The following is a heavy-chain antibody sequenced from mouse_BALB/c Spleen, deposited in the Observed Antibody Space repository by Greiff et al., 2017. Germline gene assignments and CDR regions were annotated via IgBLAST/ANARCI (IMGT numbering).Heavy chain of an antibody. Sequence: QVQLQQSGPGLVQPSQSLSITCTVSGFSLTSYGVHWVRQSPGKGLEWLGVIWSGGSTDYNAAFISRLSISKDNSKSQVFFKMNSLQANDTAIYYCAIGSSYWYFDVWGAGTTVTVSS. D-gene: IGHD1-1*01. CDR3: AIGSSYWYFDV. V-gene: IGHV2-2*02. CDR2: IWSGGST. CDR1: GFSLTSYG. J-gene: IGHJ1*01.